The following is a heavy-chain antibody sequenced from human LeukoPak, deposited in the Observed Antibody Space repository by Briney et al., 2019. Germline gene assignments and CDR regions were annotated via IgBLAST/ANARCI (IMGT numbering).Heavy chain of an antibody. CDR3: AREFGSRFDP. CDR1: GGSISSYY. Sequence: SETLSLTCTVSGGSISSYYWSWIRQPAGKGLEWIGRIYSSGSTNYNPSLKSRVTMSVDTSKIQSSLKLSSVTTADTAVYYCAREFGSRFDPWGQGTLVTVSS. CDR2: IYSSGST. V-gene: IGHV4-4*07. J-gene: IGHJ5*02. D-gene: IGHD3-10*01.